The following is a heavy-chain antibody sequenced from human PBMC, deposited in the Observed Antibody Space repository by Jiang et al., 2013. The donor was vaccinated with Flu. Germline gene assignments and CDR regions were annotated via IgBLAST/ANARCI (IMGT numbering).Heavy chain of an antibody. CDR2: LYHTGAI. D-gene: IGHD3-10*01. J-gene: IGHJ4*02. Sequence: SGSGLVKPSETLSLTCAVSGYSISSGYYWGWIRQPPGKGLDWIASLYHTGAIYYNPSLKSRVTISVDTSKNHFSLKLYSVTAADTAMYYCARQNVGDFDFWGQGALVSVSS. CDR3: ARQNVGDFDF. V-gene: IGHV4-38-2*01. CDR1: GYSISSGYY.